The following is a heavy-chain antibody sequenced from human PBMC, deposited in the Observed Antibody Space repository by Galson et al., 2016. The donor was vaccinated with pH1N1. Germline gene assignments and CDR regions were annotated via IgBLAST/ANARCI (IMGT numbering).Heavy chain of an antibody. D-gene: IGHD1-14*01. CDR3: ARMGRITGPDREYYFDF. Sequence: ETLSLTCAVSGYSLSSNYYWGWVRQPPGKGLEWIASIYQTGDTYYNPSLKSRVAISVDMSKNHFSLKLNSLTAADTAVYYWARMGRITGPDREYYFDFWGQGLLVTVSS. CDR2: IYQTGDT. V-gene: IGHV4-38-2*01. CDR1: GYSLSSNYY. J-gene: IGHJ4*02.